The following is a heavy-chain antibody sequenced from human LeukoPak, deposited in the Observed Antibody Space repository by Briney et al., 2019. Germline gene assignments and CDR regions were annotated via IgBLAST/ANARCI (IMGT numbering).Heavy chain of an antibody. CDR2: ISGSGVTT. V-gene: IGHV3-23*01. CDR3: AKKVVVGATSPYSDFQD. Sequence: GGSLRLSCAASGFTFSSYAMSWVRQAPGKGLEWVSAISGSGVTTHYAGSVKGRFSISRDNSKNTLYLQINSLRAEDTALYYCAKKVVVGATSPYSDFQDWGQGTLVTVSS. D-gene: IGHD1-26*01. J-gene: IGHJ1*01. CDR1: GFTFSSYA.